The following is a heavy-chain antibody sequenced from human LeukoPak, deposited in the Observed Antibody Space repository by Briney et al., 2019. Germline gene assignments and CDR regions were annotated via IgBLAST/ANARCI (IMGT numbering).Heavy chain of an antibody. CDR3: ARSCDDGYGMDV. D-gene: IGHD2-21*01. CDR1: GFTFSSYA. J-gene: IGHJ6*02. CDR2: ISYDGGNK. V-gene: IGHV3-30-3*01. Sequence: GGSLRLSCAASGFTFSSYAMHWVRQAPGKGLEWVAVISYDGGNKYYADSVKGRFTISRDNSKNTLYLQMDSLRAEDTAVYYCARSCDDGYGMDVWGQGTTVTVSS.